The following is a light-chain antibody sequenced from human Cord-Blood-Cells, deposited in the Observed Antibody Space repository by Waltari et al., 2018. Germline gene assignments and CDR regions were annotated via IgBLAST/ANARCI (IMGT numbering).Light chain of an antibody. CDR1: SSDVGGYNY. CDR3: SSYTSSSTLYV. V-gene: IGLV2-14*01. J-gene: IGLJ1*01. Sequence: QSALTQPASVSGSPGQSITISCTGTSSDVGGYNYVSWYQQHPGKAPKLMIYAASNRPSGVSNRFSGSKSGNTASLTISGLQAEDEADYYCSSYTSSSTLYVFGTGTKVTVL. CDR2: AAS.